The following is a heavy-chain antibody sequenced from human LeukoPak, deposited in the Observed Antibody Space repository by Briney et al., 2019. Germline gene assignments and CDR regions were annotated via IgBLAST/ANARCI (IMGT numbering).Heavy chain of an antibody. J-gene: IGHJ4*02. Sequence: PSETLSLTCAVYGGSFSGYYWSWIRQPPGKGLEWIGEINHSGRTNYNPSLKSRVTISVDTSKNQFSLKLNSVTAADTAVYYCAIGCSSTSCPGPFDYWGQGTLVTVSS. V-gene: IGHV4-34*01. CDR1: GGSFSGYY. D-gene: IGHD2-2*01. CDR3: AIGCSSTSCPGPFDY. CDR2: INHSGRT.